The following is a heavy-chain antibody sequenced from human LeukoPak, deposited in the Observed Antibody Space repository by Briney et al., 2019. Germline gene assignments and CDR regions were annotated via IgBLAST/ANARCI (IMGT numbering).Heavy chain of an antibody. J-gene: IGHJ3*02. CDR1: QFTFSSYG. Sequence: GGSLRLSCAASQFTFSSYGMHWVRQAPGKGLEWVAFIRFDGSNKNYADSVKGRFTISRDNSKNTLYLQMNSLRAEDTAVYYCAKDFYSSSSDDAFDIWGQGTMVTVSS. CDR2: IRFDGSNK. D-gene: IGHD6-6*01. CDR3: AKDFYSSSSDDAFDI. V-gene: IGHV3-30*02.